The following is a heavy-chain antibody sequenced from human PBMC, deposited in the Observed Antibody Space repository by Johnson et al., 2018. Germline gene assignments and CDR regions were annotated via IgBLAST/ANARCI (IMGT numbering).Heavy chain of an antibody. Sequence: VQLGEAGGGVVQPGRSLRLSCVASGFTFSSYGMHWVRQAPGKGLEWVADISHDGSYTHYGDFVKGRFTISRDDSKNMLYLQMNSLGPEDTAVYFCAKSYSRTWFGPRAFDIWGQGTMVTVSS. V-gene: IGHV3-30*18. J-gene: IGHJ3*02. D-gene: IGHD6-13*01. CDR1: GFTFSSYG. CDR3: AKSYSRTWFGPRAFDI. CDR2: ISHDGSYT.